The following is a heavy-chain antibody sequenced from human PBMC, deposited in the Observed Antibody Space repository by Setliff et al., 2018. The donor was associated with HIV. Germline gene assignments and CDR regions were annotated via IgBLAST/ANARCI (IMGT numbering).Heavy chain of an antibody. CDR3: AGQGRSGWLWGGFVS. Sequence: ASVKVSCKASGYTFTNYALHWVRQAPGERPEWMGWINTDNGATKYSQKFQGRVTLTRDRSASTAYMELNSLRAEDTAVYYCAGQGRSGWLWGGFVSWGQGTLVTVSS. CDR1: GYTFTNYA. CDR2: INTDNGAT. V-gene: IGHV1-3*04. J-gene: IGHJ4*02. D-gene: IGHD6-19*01.